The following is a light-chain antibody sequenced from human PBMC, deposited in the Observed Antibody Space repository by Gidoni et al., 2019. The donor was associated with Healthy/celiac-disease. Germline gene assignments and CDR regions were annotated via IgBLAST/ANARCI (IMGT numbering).Light chain of an antibody. CDR1: NIGSET. Sequence: SYVLTQPPSVSVAPGQTARITCGGNNIGSETVHWCQQKPGQAPVLVVYDDSDRPSGIPERFSGSNSGNTATLTITTVEVGDEADYYCQVWDSSSDHRVFGGGTKLTVL. V-gene: IGLV3-21*02. CDR3: QVWDSSSDHRV. J-gene: IGLJ3*02. CDR2: DDS.